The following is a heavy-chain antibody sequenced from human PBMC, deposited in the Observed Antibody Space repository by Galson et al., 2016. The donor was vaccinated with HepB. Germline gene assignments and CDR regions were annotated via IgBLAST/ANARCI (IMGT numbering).Heavy chain of an antibody. CDR3: ARGGFYGDYGDY. CDR2: INSDGKST. J-gene: IGHJ4*02. Sequence: SLRLSCAASGFTFSSYWMHWVRQAPGKGLVWVSRINSDGKSTTYADSVKGRFTISRDNAKNTLYLQMNSLRVEDTAVYYCARGGFYGDYGDYWGQGTLVTVSS. CDR1: GFTFSSYW. D-gene: IGHD4-17*01. V-gene: IGHV3-74*01.